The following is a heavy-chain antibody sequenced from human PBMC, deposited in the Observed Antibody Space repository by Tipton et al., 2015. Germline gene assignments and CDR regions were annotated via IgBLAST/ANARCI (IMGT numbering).Heavy chain of an antibody. CDR1: GYTFTSYG. V-gene: IGHV1-18*01. D-gene: IGHD3-22*01. CDR3: ARDYYDYNDSSGYYLGWFDP. Sequence: QLVQSGAEVKKPGASVKVSCETAGYTFTSYGISWVRQAPGQGLEWMGWISAYNDDTNYVQKLQGRVTMTTDTSTSTAYMELRSLRSDDTAVYYCARDYYDYNDSSGYYLGWFDPWGQGTLVTVSS. J-gene: IGHJ5*02. CDR2: ISAYNDDT.